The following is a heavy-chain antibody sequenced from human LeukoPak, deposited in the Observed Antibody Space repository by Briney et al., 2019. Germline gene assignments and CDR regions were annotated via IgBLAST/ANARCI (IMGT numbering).Heavy chain of an antibody. CDR1: GYTFTSYG. Sequence: ASVKVSCKASGYTFTSYGISWVRQAPGQGLEWMGWISAYNGNTNYAQTLQGRVTMTTDTSTSTAYMELRSLRSNDTAVYYCARDRTSWGYCSGGSCLFDYWGQGTLVTVSA. J-gene: IGHJ4*02. D-gene: IGHD2-15*01. CDR3: ARDRTSWGYCSGGSCLFDY. CDR2: ISAYNGNT. V-gene: IGHV1-18*04.